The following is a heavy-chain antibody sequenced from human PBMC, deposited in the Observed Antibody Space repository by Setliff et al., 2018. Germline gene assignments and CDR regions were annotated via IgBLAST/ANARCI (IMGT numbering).Heavy chain of an antibody. CDR2: MSHRGRT. J-gene: IGHJ3*02. D-gene: IGHD3-3*01. V-gene: IGHV4-38-2*01. Sequence: PSETLSLTCGVSGVSINSGHYWGWIRQPPGKGLEWIVTMSHRGRTYYNPSLESRVTMSLDTSKNQSSLRLTYVAAADTAVYYCATPRRDDLDTPFDTFDIWGQGTMVTVSS. CDR3: ATPRRDDLDTPFDTFDI. CDR1: GVSINSGHY.